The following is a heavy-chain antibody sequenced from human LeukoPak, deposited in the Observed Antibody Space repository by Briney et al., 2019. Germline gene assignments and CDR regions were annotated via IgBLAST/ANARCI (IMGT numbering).Heavy chain of an antibody. V-gene: IGHV3-33*06. D-gene: IGHD2-15*01. CDR2: IWYDGTNK. CDR1: GFTFRDYG. CDR3: SKDRGCYSTRADS. J-gene: IGHJ5*01. Sequence: GGSLRLSCAASGFTFRDYGIHWVRQAPGKGLEWVAVIWYDGTNKYYGDSVKGRFTISRDNSKNTLYLQKNSVRAEDTAVYYCSKDRGCYSTRADSWGQGTLVTVSS.